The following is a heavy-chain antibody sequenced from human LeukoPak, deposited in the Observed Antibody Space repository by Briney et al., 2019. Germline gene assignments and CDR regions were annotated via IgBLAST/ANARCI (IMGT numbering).Heavy chain of an antibody. V-gene: IGHV1-2*02. Sequence: ASVKVSCKASGYTFTGYYMHWVRQAPGQGREWMGWINPNSGGTNYAQKFQGRVTMTRDTSISTAYMELSRLRSDDTAVYYCAREEGYCSGGSCYRLYYFDYWGQGTLVTVSS. CDR2: INPNSGGT. CDR3: AREEGYCSGGSCYRLYYFDY. D-gene: IGHD2-15*01. J-gene: IGHJ4*02. CDR1: GYTFTGYY.